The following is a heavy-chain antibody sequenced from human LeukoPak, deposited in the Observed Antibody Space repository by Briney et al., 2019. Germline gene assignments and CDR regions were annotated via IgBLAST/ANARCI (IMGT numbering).Heavy chain of an antibody. CDR1: GGSISSGSYY. V-gene: IGHV4-61*02. J-gene: IGHJ4*02. Sequence: SQTLSLTCTVSGGSISSGSYYWSWIRQPAGKGLEWIGRIYTSGSTNYNPSLKSRVTISVDTSKNQFSLKLSSVTAADTAVYYCAREVQRGWLPFDYWGQGILVTVSS. CDR3: AREVQRGWLPFDY. CDR2: IYTSGST. D-gene: IGHD5-18*01.